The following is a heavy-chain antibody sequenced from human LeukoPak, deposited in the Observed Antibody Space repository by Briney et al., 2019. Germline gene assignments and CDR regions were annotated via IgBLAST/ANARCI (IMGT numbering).Heavy chain of an antibody. D-gene: IGHD3-10*01. CDR2: ISSSSSYI. CDR3: ASGVYGSGSYYNGYYYYGMDV. Sequence: GGSLRLSCAASGFTFSSYSMNWVRQAPGKGLEWVSSISSSSSYIYYADSVKGRFTISRDNAKNSLYLQMSSLRAEDTAVYYCASGVYGSGSYYNGYYYYGMDVWGKGTTVTVSS. J-gene: IGHJ6*04. CDR1: GFTFSSYS. V-gene: IGHV3-21*01.